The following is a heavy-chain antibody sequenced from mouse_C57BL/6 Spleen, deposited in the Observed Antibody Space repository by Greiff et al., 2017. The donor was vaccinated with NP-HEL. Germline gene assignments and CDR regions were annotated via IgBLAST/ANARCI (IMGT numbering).Heavy chain of an antibody. Sequence: EVQLQQSGPELVKPGASVKMSCKASGYTFTDYNMHWVKQSHGKSLEWIGYINPNNGGTSYNQKFKGKATLTVNKSSSTAYMELRSLTSEDSAVYYCARGGPLTGWYFDIWGTGTTVTVSS. CDR2: INPNNGGT. CDR3: ARGGPLTGWYFDI. J-gene: IGHJ1*03. D-gene: IGHD3-2*01. V-gene: IGHV1-22*01. CDR1: GYTFTDYN.